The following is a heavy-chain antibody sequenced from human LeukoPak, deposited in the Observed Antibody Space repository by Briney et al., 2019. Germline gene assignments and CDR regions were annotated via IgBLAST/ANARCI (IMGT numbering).Heavy chain of an antibody. D-gene: IGHD4-17*01. J-gene: IGHJ4*02. CDR3: ARDRPTVTRDGYYDY. Sequence: KPGGSLRLSCAASGFTFSSYSMNWVRQAPGKGLEWVSSISSSSSYIYYADSVKGRFTISRDNAKNSLYLQMNSLRAEDTAVYYCARDRPTVTRDGYYDYWGQGTLVTVSS. CDR1: GFTFSSYS. V-gene: IGHV3-21*01. CDR2: ISSSSSYI.